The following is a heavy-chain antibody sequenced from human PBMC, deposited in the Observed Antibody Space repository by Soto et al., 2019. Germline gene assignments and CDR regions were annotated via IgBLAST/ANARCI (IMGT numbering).Heavy chain of an antibody. CDR2: IYYSEST. J-gene: IGHJ4*02. CDR1: GRFISSSRYY. V-gene: IGHV4-39*01. Sequence: SEXPSLTCTLSGRFISSSRYYWGWIRQPPGKGLEWIGSIYYSESTYYNPSLKSRVTISVDTSKNQFSLKLSSVTAADTAVYYCARRLGYSGYVDYWGQGTLVTVSS. D-gene: IGHD5-12*01. CDR3: ARRLGYSGYVDY.